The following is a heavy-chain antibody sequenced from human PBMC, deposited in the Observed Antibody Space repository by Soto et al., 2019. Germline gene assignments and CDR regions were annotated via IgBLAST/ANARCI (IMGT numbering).Heavy chain of an antibody. V-gene: IGHV4-30-4*01. CDR3: AGNGDYAVYFDY. Sequence: QVQLQESGPGLVKPSQTLSLTCTVSGGSISSGDYYWVWIRQPPGKGLEWIGYIYYSGSTYYNPSLKSRFTISVDTSKNQSSLKLSSVTAADTAVYYCAGNGDYAVYFDYWGQGTLVTVSS. J-gene: IGHJ4*02. D-gene: IGHD4-17*01. CDR1: GGSISSGDYY. CDR2: IYYSGST.